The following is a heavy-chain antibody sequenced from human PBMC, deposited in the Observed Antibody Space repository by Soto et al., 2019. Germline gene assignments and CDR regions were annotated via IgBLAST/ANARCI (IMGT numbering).Heavy chain of an antibody. Sequence: GGSLRLSCTASGFTFGDYAMSWFRQAPGKGLEWVGFIRSKAYGGTTEYAASVKGRFTISRDDSKSIAYLQMNSLKTEDTAVYYCTRDRYGDLDKYNWFDPWGQGTLVTVSS. D-gene: IGHD4-17*01. CDR3: TRDRYGDLDKYNWFDP. CDR2: IRSKAYGGTT. CDR1: GFTFGDYA. V-gene: IGHV3-49*03. J-gene: IGHJ5*02.